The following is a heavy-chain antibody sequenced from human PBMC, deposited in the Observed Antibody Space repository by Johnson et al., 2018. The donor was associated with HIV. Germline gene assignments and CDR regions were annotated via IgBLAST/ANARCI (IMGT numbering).Heavy chain of an antibody. CDR2: IWYDGSNK. CDR3: ASPERPTGTQEEAFDI. V-gene: IGHV3-33*08. J-gene: IGHJ3*02. Sequence: QVQLVESGGGVVQPGRSMRLSCAASGFTFSNYAIHWVRQAPGKGLECVAVIWYDGSNKYYADSVKGRFTISRDNSKNTLYLQMNSLRAEDTAVYYCASPERPTGTQEEAFDIWGQGTMVIVSS. CDR1: GFTFSNYA. D-gene: IGHD1-1*01.